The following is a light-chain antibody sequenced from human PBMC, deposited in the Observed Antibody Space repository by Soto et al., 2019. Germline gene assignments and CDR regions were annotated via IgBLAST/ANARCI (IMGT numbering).Light chain of an antibody. Sequence: EIVLTQSPATLSLSPGERATLSCRASRGIDTYLAWYQQKRGQAPRLLIYDASNRTTGIPARFSGGGSGTDFTLSISSLATDDLAVYYCQQRSSWPLTFGGGTKVEIK. J-gene: IGKJ4*02. CDR3: QQRSSWPLT. V-gene: IGKV3-11*01. CDR1: RGIDTY. CDR2: DAS.